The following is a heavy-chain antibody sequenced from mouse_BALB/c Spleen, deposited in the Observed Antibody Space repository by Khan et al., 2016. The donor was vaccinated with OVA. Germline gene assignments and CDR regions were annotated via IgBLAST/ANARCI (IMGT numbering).Heavy chain of an antibody. CDR3: ARTARIKY. CDR2: ISYSGST. D-gene: IGHD1-2*01. V-gene: IGHV3-1*02. J-gene: IGHJ2*01. Sequence: EVLLQLPGPGLVKPSQSLSLTCTVTSYSITSGYGWNWIRQFPGNKLEWMGYISYSGSTNYNPSPKSRISITRDTSKNQFFLLLNSVTTEDTATYYCARTARIKYWGQGTTLTVSS. CDR1: SYSITSGYG.